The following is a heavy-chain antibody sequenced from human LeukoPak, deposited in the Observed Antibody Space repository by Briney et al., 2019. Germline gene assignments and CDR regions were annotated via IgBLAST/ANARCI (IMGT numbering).Heavy chain of an antibody. D-gene: IGHD3-22*01. CDR2: IYYSGST. CDR3: ARGITMIVVVTAEGWFDP. Sequence: SQTLSLTCTVSGGSISSGGYYWSWIRQHPGKGLEWIGYIYYSGSTYYNPSLKSRVTISVDTSKNQFSLKLSSVTAADTAVYYCARGITMIVVVTAEGWFDPWGQGTLVTVSS. CDR1: GGSISSGGYY. J-gene: IGHJ5*02. V-gene: IGHV4-31*03.